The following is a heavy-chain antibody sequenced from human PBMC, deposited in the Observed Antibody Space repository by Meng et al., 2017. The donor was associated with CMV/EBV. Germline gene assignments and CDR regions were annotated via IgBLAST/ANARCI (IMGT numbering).Heavy chain of an antibody. J-gene: IGHJ5*02. CDR2: IYHSGST. CDR1: GYSISSGYY. Sequence: SETLSLTCTVSGYSISSGYYWGWIRQPPGKGLEWIGSIYHSGSTYYNPSLKSRVTISVDTSKNQFSLKLSSVTAADTAVYYCARVGEGYDFWGGYYTGNWFDPWGQGTLVTVSS. D-gene: IGHD3-3*01. V-gene: IGHV4-38-2*02. CDR3: ARVGEGYDFWGGYYTGNWFDP.